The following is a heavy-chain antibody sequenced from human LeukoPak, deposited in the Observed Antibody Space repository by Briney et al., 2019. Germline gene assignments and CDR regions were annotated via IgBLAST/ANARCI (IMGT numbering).Heavy chain of an antibody. CDR3: ATYSSLDRREFQY. D-gene: IGHD3-22*01. CDR1: GFTFSSYW. V-gene: IGHV3-74*01. CDR2: INSDGSST. Sequence: GGSLRLSCAASGFTFSSYWMHWVRQAPGKGLVWVSRINSDGSSTSYADSVKGRFTISRDNAKNTLYLQMNSLRAEDTAVYYCATYSSLDRREFQYWGQGTLLTVSS. J-gene: IGHJ1*01.